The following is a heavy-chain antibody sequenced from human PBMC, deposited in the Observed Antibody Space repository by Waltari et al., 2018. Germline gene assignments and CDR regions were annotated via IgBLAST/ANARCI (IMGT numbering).Heavy chain of an antibody. V-gene: IGHV4-30-2*01. CDR2: IYHSGST. D-gene: IGHD5-12*01. CDR1: GGSISSGGYS. CDR3: ARGSYSGYDFTPYFDY. J-gene: IGHJ4*02. Sequence: QLQLQESGSGLVKPSQTLSLTCAVSGGSISSGGYSLRWIRQPPGKGLEWIGYIYHSGSTYYNPSLKSRVTISVDRYKNQFSLKLSSVTAADTAVYYCARGSYSGYDFTPYFDYWGQGTLVTVSS.